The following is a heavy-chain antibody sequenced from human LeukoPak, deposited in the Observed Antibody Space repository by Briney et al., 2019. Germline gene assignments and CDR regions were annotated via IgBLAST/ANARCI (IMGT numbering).Heavy chain of an antibody. J-gene: IGHJ4*02. V-gene: IGHV7-4-1*02. CDR2: INTNTGNP. Sequence: ASVKVSCKASGYTFTSYAMNWVRQAPGQGLEWMGWINTNTGNPTYAQGFTGRFVFSLDTSVSTAYPQISSLKAEDTAVYYCARVGLVHQLLYQLDYWGQGTLVTVSS. D-gene: IGHD2-2*02. CDR1: GYTFTSYA. CDR3: ARVGLVHQLLYQLDY.